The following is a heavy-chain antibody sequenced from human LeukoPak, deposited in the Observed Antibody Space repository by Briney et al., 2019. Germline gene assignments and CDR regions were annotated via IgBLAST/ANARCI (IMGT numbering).Heavy chain of an antibody. D-gene: IGHD2-2*01. CDR3: AKDRISTSWSSWPDY. Sequence: GGSLRLSCAASGFTFSSYGMHWVRQAPGKGLEWVAFIRYDGSNKYYADSVKGRFTISRDNSKNTLYLQMNSLRAEDTAVYYCAKDRISTSWSSWPDYWGQGTLVTVSS. CDR2: IRYDGSNK. CDR1: GFTFSSYG. V-gene: IGHV3-30*02. J-gene: IGHJ4*02.